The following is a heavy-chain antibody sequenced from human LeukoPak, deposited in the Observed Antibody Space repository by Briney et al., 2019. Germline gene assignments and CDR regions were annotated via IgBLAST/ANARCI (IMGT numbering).Heavy chain of an antibody. CDR2: IASSGLNT. CDR3: ARDIELST. Sequence: PGGSLRLSCAASGFMFRDAAMTWVRQAPGKRLEWVSLIASSGLNTYYADSVRGRFTISRDNSKNTLSLQMNSLRVEDTAIYYCARDIELSTWGLGTLVTVSS. V-gene: IGHV3-23*01. CDR1: GFMFRDAA. D-gene: IGHD5-12*01. J-gene: IGHJ3*01.